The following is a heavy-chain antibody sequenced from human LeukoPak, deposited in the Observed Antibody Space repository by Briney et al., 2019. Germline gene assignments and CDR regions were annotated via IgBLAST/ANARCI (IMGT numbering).Heavy chain of an antibody. CDR1: GGSISSYY. CDR3: AREYTGIAEYYFDY. V-gene: IGHV4-4*07. J-gene: IGHJ4*02. D-gene: IGHD6-13*01. CDR2: IYTSGST. Sequence: SETLSLTCTVSGGSISSYYWSWIRQPAGKGLEWIGRIYTSGSTNHNPSLKSRVTMSVDTSKNQFSLKLSSVTAADTAVYYCAREYTGIAEYYFDYWGQGTLATVSS.